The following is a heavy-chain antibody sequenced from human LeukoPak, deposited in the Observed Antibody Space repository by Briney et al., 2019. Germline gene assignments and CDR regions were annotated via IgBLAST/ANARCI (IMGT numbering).Heavy chain of an antibody. D-gene: IGHD6-19*01. Sequence: GGSLRLSCAASGFTFSSYWMHWVRQAPGKGLEWVSSVSSSSSYIYYADSVKGRFTISRDNAKNSLYLQMNSLRAEDTAVYYCARSQMAGIDYFDYWGQGTLVTVSS. CDR1: GFTFSSYW. V-gene: IGHV3-21*01. CDR3: ARSQMAGIDYFDY. J-gene: IGHJ4*02. CDR2: VSSSSSYI.